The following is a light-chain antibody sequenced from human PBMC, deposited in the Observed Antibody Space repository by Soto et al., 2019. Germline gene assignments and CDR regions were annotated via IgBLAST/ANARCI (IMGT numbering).Light chain of an antibody. CDR3: SSYTCDPTYV. CDR2: DVS. V-gene: IGLV2-14*01. CDR1: SSDVGAYNY. Sequence: QSVLTQPASVSGSPGQSITIACTGTSSDVGAYNYDSWYQQYPGEAPKVIIYDVSHRPAGVSNRFTGSKSGNTASLTTSVLQTHDEADYYCSSYTCDPTYVFGPVPNLTVL. J-gene: IGLJ1*01.